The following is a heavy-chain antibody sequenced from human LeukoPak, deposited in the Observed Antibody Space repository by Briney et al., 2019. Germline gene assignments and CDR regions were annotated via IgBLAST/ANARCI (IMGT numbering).Heavy chain of an antibody. D-gene: IGHD5-18*01. CDR2: ISYDGSDK. V-gene: IGHV3-30*18. Sequence: GGSLRLSCAASGFTFSTNAMHWVRQAPGKGLEWVAIISYDGSDKYYADSVKGRFTISRDNSKNTLDLQMHSLRTEDTAVYYCAKDQGIQLGIDYWGQGSLVTVSS. CDR1: GFTFSTNA. J-gene: IGHJ4*02. CDR3: AKDQGIQLGIDY.